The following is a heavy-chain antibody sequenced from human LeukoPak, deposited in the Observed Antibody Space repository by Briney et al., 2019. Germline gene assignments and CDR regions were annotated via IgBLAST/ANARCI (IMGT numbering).Heavy chain of an antibody. CDR2: ISSSSSTI. Sequence: GGSLRLSCAASGFTFSSYSMNWVRQAPGKGLEWVSYISSSSSTIYYADSVKGRFTISRDNAKNSLYLQMNSLRAEDTAVYYCASYSSSSGGYYYYYMDVWGKGTTVTVSS. J-gene: IGHJ6*03. CDR3: ASYSSSSGGYYYYYMDV. D-gene: IGHD6-13*01. CDR1: GFTFSSYS. V-gene: IGHV3-48*04.